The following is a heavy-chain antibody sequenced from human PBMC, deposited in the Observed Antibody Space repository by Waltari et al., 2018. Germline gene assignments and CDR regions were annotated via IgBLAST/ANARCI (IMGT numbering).Heavy chain of an antibody. D-gene: IGHD3-10*01. CDR3: ARKVRGVTDYFDY. J-gene: IGHJ4*02. CDR1: GGSISSYY. V-gene: IGHV4-59*01. CDR2: IYYSGST. Sequence: QVQLQESGPGLVKPSETLSLTCTVSGGSISSYYWSWIRQPPGKGLEWIGYIYYSGSTNYNPSLKSRVTISVDTSKNQFSLKLSSVTAADTAVYYCARKVRGVTDYFDYWGQGTLVTVSS.